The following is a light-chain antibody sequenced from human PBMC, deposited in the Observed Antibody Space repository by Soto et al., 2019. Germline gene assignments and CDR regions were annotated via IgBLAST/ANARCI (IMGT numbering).Light chain of an antibody. CDR2: AAS. V-gene: IGKV1-27*01. Sequence: DIQMTQSPTSLSASVGDRVTITCRASQGIRNFVAWYQQKPGKAPMLLIYAASTLQSGVPSRFSGSGSGTAFTLTINTLQPEDVATYDSQNYSSVPVFGPGTKVEI. J-gene: IGKJ3*01. CDR1: QGIRNF. CDR3: QNYSSVPV.